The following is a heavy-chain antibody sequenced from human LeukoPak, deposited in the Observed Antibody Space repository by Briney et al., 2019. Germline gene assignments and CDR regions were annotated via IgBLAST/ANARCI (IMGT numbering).Heavy chain of an antibody. J-gene: IGHJ3*02. CDR1: GFTFSDYY. V-gene: IGHV3-11*01. D-gene: IGHD1-26*01. CDR3: ARDLYSGSHDAFDI. CDR2: ISSSGSTI. Sequence: GGSLRLSCAASGFTFSDYYMSWIRQAPGKGLEWVSYISSSGSTIYYADSVKGRFTISRDNAKNSLYLQMNSLRAEDTAVYYCARDLYSGSHDAFDIWGQGTMVTVSS.